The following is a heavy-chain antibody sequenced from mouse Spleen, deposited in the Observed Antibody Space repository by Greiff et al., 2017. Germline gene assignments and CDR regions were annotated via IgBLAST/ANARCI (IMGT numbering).Heavy chain of an antibody. CDR1: GFSLTSYG. J-gene: IGHJ4*01. CDR3: ARGDYGSSYRYAMDY. D-gene: IGHD1-1*01. V-gene: IGHV2-9*02. Sequence: QVQLQQSGPGLVAPSQSLSITCTVSGFSLTSYGVHWVRQPPGKGLEWLGVIWAGGSTNYNSALMSRLSISKDNSKSQVFLKMNSLQTDDTAMYYCARGDYGSSYRYAMDYWGQGTSVTVSS. CDR2: IWAGGST.